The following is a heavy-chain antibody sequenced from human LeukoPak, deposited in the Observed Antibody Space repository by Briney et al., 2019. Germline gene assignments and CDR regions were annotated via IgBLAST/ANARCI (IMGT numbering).Heavy chain of an antibody. V-gene: IGHV3-43*01. Sequence: PGGSLRPSCAASGFTFDDYMMHWVRQAPGKGLEWVSLISWDGSDTYYADSVKGRFTISRDNSKDSLYLQMNSLRTDDTALYYCAKDSGALEEGYFDSWGQGTLVTVSS. CDR2: ISWDGSDT. CDR3: AKDSGALEEGYFDS. J-gene: IGHJ4*02. CDR1: GFTFDDYM.